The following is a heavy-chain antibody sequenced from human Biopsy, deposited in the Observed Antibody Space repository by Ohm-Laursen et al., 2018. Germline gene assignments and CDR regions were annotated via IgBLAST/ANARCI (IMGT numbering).Heavy chain of an antibody. J-gene: IGHJ6*02. CDR1: GESFNGYF. CDR2: STQSGST. CDR3: ARVPLPGIGAAYQGRFLYGMDV. D-gene: IGHD6-13*01. V-gene: IGHV4-34*01. Sequence: SDTLSLTCAVYGESFNGYFWSWIRQPPGKGLEWIGDSTQSGSTNYSPSLKSRVTISVDTAKKQFSLSLRSVTAADTAVYYCARVPLPGIGAAYQGRFLYGMDVWGQGTTVSVSS.